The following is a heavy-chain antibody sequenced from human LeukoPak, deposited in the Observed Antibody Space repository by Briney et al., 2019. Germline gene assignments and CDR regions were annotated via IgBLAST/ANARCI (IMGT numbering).Heavy chain of an antibody. Sequence: SETLSLTCTVSGGSISSGGYYWSWIRQHPEKGLEWIGYIYYSGSTYYNPSLKSRVTISVDTSKNQFSLKLSSVTAADTAVYYCATSCGGDCSGGDYGMDVWGQGTTVTVSS. V-gene: IGHV4-31*03. D-gene: IGHD2-21*02. CDR3: ATSCGGDCSGGDYGMDV. CDR1: GGSISSGGYY. CDR2: IYYSGST. J-gene: IGHJ6*02.